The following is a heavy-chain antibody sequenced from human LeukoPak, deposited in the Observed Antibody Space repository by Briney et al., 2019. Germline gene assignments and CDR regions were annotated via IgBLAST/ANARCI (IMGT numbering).Heavy chain of an antibody. CDR1: GYTLTELS. J-gene: IGHJ4*02. Sequence: GASVKVSCKVSGYTLTELSMHWVRQAPGKGLEWMGGFDPEDGETIYAQKFQGRVTMTEDTSTGTAYMELSSLRSEDTAVYYCATSGSYDISTFDYWGQGTLVTVSS. D-gene: IGHD3-9*01. CDR2: FDPEDGET. CDR3: ATSGSYDISTFDY. V-gene: IGHV1-24*01.